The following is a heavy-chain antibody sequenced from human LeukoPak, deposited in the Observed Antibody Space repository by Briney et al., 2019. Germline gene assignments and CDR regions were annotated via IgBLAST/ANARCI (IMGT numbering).Heavy chain of an antibody. J-gene: IGHJ4*02. CDR3: ARGCGVGSCYLQLDY. V-gene: IGHV3-30*04. CDR1: GFTFSSYA. D-gene: IGHD2-15*01. CDR2: ISYDGSNK. Sequence: PGRSLRLSCAASGFTFSSYAMHWVRQAPGKGLEGVAVISYDGSNKYYADSVKGRFTISRDNSKNTLYLQMNSLRAEDTAVYYCARGCGVGSCYLQLDYWGQGTLVTVSS.